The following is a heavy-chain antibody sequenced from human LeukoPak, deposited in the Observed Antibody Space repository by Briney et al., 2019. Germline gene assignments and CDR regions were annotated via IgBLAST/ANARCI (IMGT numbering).Heavy chain of an antibody. V-gene: IGHV3-66*01. Sequence: GGSLRLSCAASGFTVSSNYMSWVRQAPGKGLQWVSVIYSGGSAYYADSVKGRFTISRDNSKNTLYLQMNSLRAEDTAVYYCAREPPSGSYGMDVWGQGTTVTVSS. CDR1: GFTVSSNY. J-gene: IGHJ6*02. CDR2: IYSGGSA. CDR3: AREPPSGSYGMDV. D-gene: IGHD1-26*01.